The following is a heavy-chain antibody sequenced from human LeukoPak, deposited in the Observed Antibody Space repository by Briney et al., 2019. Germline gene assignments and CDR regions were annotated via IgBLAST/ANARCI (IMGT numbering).Heavy chain of an antibody. D-gene: IGHD1-1*01. V-gene: IGHV4-34*01. Sequence: SETLSLTCAVYGGSFSGYYWSWIRQPPGKGLEWIGEINHSGSTNYNPSLKSRVTISVDTSKNQFSLKLSSVTAADTAVYYCARRAAGYNWNDPGAFDIWGQGTVVTVSS. J-gene: IGHJ3*02. CDR2: INHSGST. CDR3: ARRAAGYNWNDPGAFDI. CDR1: GGSFSGYY.